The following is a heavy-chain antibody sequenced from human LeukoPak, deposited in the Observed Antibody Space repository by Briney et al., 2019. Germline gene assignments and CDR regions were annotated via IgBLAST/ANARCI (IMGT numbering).Heavy chain of an antibody. D-gene: IGHD6-19*01. CDR1: GFTFSIYA. J-gene: IGHJ6*02. V-gene: IGHV3-23*01. CDR3: AKIEQWLVLSYYYYGMDV. Sequence: AGGSLRLSCAASGFTFSIYAMSWVRQAPGKGLEWVSAISGSGGSTYYADSVKGRFTISRDNSKNTLYLQMNSLRAEDTAVYYCAKIEQWLVLSYYYYGMDVWGQGTTVTVSS. CDR2: ISGSGGST.